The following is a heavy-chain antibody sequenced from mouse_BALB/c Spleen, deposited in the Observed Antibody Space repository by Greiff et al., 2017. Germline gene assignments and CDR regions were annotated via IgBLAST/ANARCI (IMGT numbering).Heavy chain of an antibody. D-gene: IGHD2-3*01. Sequence: EVQGVESGGGLVKPGGSLKLSCAASGFAFSSYDMSWVRQTPEKGLEWVAYISSGGGSTYYPDTVKGRFTISRDNAKNTLYLQMSRLKSEDTAMYYCTGRYDGYFDYWGQGTTLTVSS. V-gene: IGHV5-12-1*01. CDR3: TGRYDGYFDY. CDR2: ISSGGGST. CDR1: GFAFSSYD. J-gene: IGHJ2*01.